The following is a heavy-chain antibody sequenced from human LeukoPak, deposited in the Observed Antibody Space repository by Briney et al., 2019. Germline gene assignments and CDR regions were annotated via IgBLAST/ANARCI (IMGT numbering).Heavy chain of an antibody. CDR3: ARVDCSGQSCFSGFDY. D-gene: IGHD2-15*01. J-gene: IGHJ4*02. V-gene: IGHV3-7*01. CDR1: GFTFSNYW. CDR2: IRPDGSEG. Sequence: GGSLRLSCAVSGFTFSNYWMGWVRQAPGKGLEWVANIRPDGSEGFYVDSLKGRFTISRDNAKNSLYLQMNSLRAEDTAVYYCARVDCSGQSCFSGFDYWGQGALVTVSS.